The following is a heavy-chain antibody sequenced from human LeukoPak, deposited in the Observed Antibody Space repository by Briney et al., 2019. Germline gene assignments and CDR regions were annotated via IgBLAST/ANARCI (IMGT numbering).Heavy chain of an antibody. CDR1: GYNFMSHG. CDR2: INPSGGST. V-gene: IGHV1-46*01. Sequence: ASVKVSCKASGYNFMSHGISWVRQAPGQGLEWMGIINPSGGSTSYAQKFQGRVTMTRDTSTSTVYMELSSLRSEDTAVYYCARGPSGDSSGYFDYWGQGTLVTVSS. J-gene: IGHJ4*02. D-gene: IGHD3-22*01. CDR3: ARGPSGDSSGYFDY.